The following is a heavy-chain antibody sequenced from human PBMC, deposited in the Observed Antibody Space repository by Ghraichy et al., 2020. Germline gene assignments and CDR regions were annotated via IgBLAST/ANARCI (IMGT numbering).Heavy chain of an antibody. J-gene: IGHJ4*02. CDR2: IDAKGAT. V-gene: IGHV4-4*07. CDR1: GGSISGYF. Sequence: SETLSLTCTVSGGSISGYFWIWIRQPAGKGLEWIGRIDAKGATKFNPSLQSRVTMSVDTSKNQFSLRLSSVTAADTAVYYCARVEVISGAPDYYFEYWGQGTLVTVSS. D-gene: IGHD2-21*02. CDR3: ARVEVISGAPDYYFEY.